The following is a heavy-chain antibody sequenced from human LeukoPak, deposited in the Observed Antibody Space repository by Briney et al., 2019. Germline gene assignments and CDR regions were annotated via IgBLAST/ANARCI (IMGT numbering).Heavy chain of an antibody. Sequence: SETLSLTCAVYGGSFSGYYWSWIRQPPGKGLEWIGEINHSGSTNYNPSLKSRVTISVDTSKNQFSLHLTSVTAADTAVYYCARDIREVGESHYFDFWGQGTLVTVTS. CDR1: GGSFSGYY. J-gene: IGHJ4*02. V-gene: IGHV4-34*01. CDR2: INHSGST. D-gene: IGHD1-26*01. CDR3: ARDIREVGESHYFDF.